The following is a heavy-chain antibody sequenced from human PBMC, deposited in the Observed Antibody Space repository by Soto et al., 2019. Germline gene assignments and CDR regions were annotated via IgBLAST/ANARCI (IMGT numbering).Heavy chain of an antibody. Sequence: SVKVSCKASGDTFGRNAIHWVRQAPGQGLEWMGGIIPMFPTTNYAQKFKGGLTIYADKSTGTAYMEMTSLRSEDTAVYYCTKDGDSADYGYWGQGTLVTVSS. V-gene: IGHV1-69*06. J-gene: IGHJ4*02. CDR1: GDTFGRNA. CDR2: IIPMFPTT. CDR3: TKDGDSADYGY. D-gene: IGHD2-21*01.